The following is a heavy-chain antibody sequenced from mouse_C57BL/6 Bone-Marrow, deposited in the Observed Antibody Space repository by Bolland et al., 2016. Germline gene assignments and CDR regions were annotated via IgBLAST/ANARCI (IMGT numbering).Heavy chain of an antibody. J-gene: IGHJ3*01. V-gene: IGHV5-2*01. CDR3: ARHDSPLLWLDY. CDR2: GGST. Sequence: GGSTYYPDTMERRFIISRDNTKKTLYLQMSSLRSEDTALYYCARHDSPLLWLDYWGQGTLV. D-gene: IGHD2-2*01.